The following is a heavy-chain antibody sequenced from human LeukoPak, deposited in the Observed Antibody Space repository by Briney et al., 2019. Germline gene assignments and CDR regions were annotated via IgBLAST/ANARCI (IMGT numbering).Heavy chain of an antibody. CDR3: ARHKGGRYSGSYLDY. J-gene: IGHJ4*02. CDR1: GGFISNYY. V-gene: IGHV4-4*09. D-gene: IGHD1-26*01. CDR2: IYTSGST. Sequence: SETLSLTCTVSGGFISNYYWSWIRQPPGKTLEWIGYIYTSGSTNYNPSLKSRVTMSVDTSKNQFSLKLSSVTAADTAVYYCARHKGGRYSGSYLDYWGQATLVTVSS.